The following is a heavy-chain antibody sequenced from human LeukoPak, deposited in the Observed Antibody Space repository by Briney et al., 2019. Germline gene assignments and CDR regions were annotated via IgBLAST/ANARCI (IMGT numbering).Heavy chain of an antibody. CDR3: ARLIEYSSSIDY. Sequence: SETLSLTCAVYGGSFSGYYWSWIRQPPGKGLEWIGEINHSGSTNYNPSLKSRVTISVDTSKNQFSLKLSSVTAADTAVYYCARLIEYSSSIDYWGQGNLVTVSS. V-gene: IGHV4-34*01. D-gene: IGHD6-6*01. CDR2: INHSGST. CDR1: GGSFSGYY. J-gene: IGHJ4*02.